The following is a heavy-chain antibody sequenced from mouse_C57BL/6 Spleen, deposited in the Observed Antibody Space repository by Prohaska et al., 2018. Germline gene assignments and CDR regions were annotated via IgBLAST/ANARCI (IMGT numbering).Heavy chain of an antibody. D-gene: IGHD4-1*02. J-gene: IGHJ2*01. Sequence: NLVASVKISCKASGYAFSSYWMNWVKQRPGKGLEWIGQIYPGDGDTNYNGKFKGKATLTADKSSSTAYMQLSSLTSEDSAVYFCARGGNSYYFDYWGQGTTLTVSS. CDR1: GYAFSSYW. V-gene: IGHV1-80*01. CDR3: ARGGNSYYFDY. CDR2: IYPGDGDT.